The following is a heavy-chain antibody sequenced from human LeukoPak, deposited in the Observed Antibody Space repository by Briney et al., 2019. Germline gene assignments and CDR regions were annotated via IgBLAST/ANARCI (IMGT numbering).Heavy chain of an antibody. CDR3: AREQTYGHYGNWFDP. J-gene: IGHJ5*02. Sequence: GGSLRLSCAASGFTFSSYEMNWVRQAPGKGLEWVSYISSSGSTIYYADSVKGRFTISRDNDKNSLYLQMNSLRAEDTAVYYCAREQTYGHYGNWFDPWGQGTLVTVSS. V-gene: IGHV3-48*03. D-gene: IGHD4-17*01. CDR2: ISSSGSTI. CDR1: GFTFSSYE.